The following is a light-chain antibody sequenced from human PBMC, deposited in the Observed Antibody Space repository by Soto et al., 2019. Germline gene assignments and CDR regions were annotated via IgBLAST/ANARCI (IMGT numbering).Light chain of an antibody. CDR3: QQYGRSPPWT. Sequence: EIVLTQSPGTLSLSPGERATLSCRASQSVSSSYLAWYQQKPGQAPRLLIYGASSRATGIPDRFSGSGSGTDFTLTSSRLEPEDFAVYYCQQYGRSPPWTFGQGTKVEIK. V-gene: IGKV3-20*01. CDR1: QSVSSSY. J-gene: IGKJ1*01. CDR2: GAS.